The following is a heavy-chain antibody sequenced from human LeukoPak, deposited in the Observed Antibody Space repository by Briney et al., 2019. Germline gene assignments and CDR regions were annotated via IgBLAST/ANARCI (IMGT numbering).Heavy chain of an antibody. D-gene: IGHD6-19*01. CDR1: GGTFSSYA. CDR2: MNPNSGNT. CDR3: ARGRDSGFDY. Sequence: ASVKVSCKASGGTFSSYAINWVRQATGQGLEWMGWMNPNSGNTGYAQKFQGRVTMTRNTSISTAYMELSSLRSEDTTVYYCARGRDSGFDYWGQGTPVTVSS. V-gene: IGHV1-8*02. J-gene: IGHJ4*02.